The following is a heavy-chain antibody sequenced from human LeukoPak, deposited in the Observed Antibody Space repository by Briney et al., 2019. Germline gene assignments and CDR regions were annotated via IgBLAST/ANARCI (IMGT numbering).Heavy chain of an antibody. J-gene: IGHJ4*02. V-gene: IGHV3-23*01. CDR2: VNGNGHTT. Sequence: PGGSLRLSWTASGFTFSSYAMSWVRQAPGKGLEWVAAVNGNGHTTYYADSVKGRFAVSRDNSGNTVYLQLNSLRAEDTAIYYCAKESPYGNNRLYYFDYWGQGTLVTASS. CDR1: GFTFSSYA. D-gene: IGHD4-11*01. CDR3: AKESPYGNNRLYYFDY.